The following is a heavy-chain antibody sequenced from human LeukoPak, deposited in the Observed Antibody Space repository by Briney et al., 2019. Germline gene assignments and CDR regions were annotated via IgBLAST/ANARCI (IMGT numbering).Heavy chain of an antibody. D-gene: IGHD2-15*01. CDR1: GFTFSIFA. CDR2: VSRTDSTK. Sequence: GGSLRLSCVASGFTFSIFALDWVRQAPGRGLEWISVVSRTDSTKYYADSVKGRFTVSRDNSKNTVYLQMNSLRVDDSAVYYCAKRKNSPGYSSLDQWGQGTLVTVSS. J-gene: IGHJ4*02. CDR3: AKRKNSPGYSSLDQ. V-gene: IGHV3-23*01.